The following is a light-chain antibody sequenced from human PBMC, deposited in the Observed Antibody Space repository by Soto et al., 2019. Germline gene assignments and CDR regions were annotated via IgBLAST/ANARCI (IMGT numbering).Light chain of an antibody. Sequence: EIVLTQSPATLSLSPGERATLSCRASQSVSSYLAWYQQKPGQAPRLLIYDASNRATGIPARFSGSGSRTDFTLTISSLEPEDFAVYYCQQRSNWPITFGKGTRLEI. V-gene: IGKV3-11*01. J-gene: IGKJ5*01. CDR1: QSVSSY. CDR3: QQRSNWPIT. CDR2: DAS.